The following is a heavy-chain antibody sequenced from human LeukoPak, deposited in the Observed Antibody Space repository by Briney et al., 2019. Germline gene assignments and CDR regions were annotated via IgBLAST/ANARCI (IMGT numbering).Heavy chain of an antibody. CDR3: AKVGGAAADHFDY. Sequence: PGGSLRLSCAASGFTFSSFDMHWVRQAPDKGLAWVAVISYDGSDKYYADSVKGRFTISRDNSWNALYLQMNSLRAEDTAVYYCAKVGGAAADHFDYWGQGTLVTVSS. J-gene: IGHJ4*02. CDR1: GFTFSSFD. CDR2: ISYDGSDK. D-gene: IGHD6-13*01. V-gene: IGHV3-30*18.